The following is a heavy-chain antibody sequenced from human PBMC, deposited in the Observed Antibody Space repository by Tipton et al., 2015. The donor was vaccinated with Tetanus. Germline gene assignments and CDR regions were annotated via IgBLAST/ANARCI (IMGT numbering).Heavy chain of an antibody. CDR2: VHPSGST. Sequence: TLSLTCTVSGDSVSSSRYYWSWIRQPPGKGLEWIGEVHPSGSTSYNPSLESRVTISIDTSKNQSSLKLTSLTAADTSVYFCARGIDAYKTGNYWGQGTLVTVSS. V-gene: IGHV4-39*07. D-gene: IGHD5-24*01. J-gene: IGHJ4*02. CDR3: ARGIDAYKTGNY. CDR1: GDSVSSSRYY.